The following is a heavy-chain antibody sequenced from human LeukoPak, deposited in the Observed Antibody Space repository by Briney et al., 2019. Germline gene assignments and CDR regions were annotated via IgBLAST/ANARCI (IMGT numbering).Heavy chain of an antibody. D-gene: IGHD3-10*01. Sequence: GGSLRLSCAASGFTFNNYGMTWVRQAPGKGLEWVSTISDSATRTYYADSVKGRFTVSRDNSRNTLSLQMNSLRDEDSAMYYCAQNGGGSGTYYTYWGLGTLVTVSS. V-gene: IGHV3-23*01. CDR1: GFTFNNYG. J-gene: IGHJ4*02. CDR3: AQNGGGSGTYYTY. CDR2: ISDSATRT.